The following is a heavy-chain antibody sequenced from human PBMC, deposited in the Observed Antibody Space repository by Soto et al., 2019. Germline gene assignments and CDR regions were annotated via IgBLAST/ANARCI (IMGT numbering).Heavy chain of an antibody. J-gene: IGHJ4*02. D-gene: IGHD2-2*01. Sequence: GSLRLSCAASGFIYSSYWMTWVRQAPGKGLEWVANIRQDGSEINYVDSVKGRFTISRDNTKNSLYLQMNSLRAEDTAIYYCAREVVVSRGASYFGYWGPGTLVNVSS. CDR3: AREVVVSRGASYFGY. CDR1: GFIYSSYW. V-gene: IGHV3-7*04. CDR2: IRQDGSEI.